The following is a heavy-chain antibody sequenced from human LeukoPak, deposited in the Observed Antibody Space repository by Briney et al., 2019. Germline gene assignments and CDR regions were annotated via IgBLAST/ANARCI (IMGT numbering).Heavy chain of an antibody. CDR2: ISGSGGST. V-gene: IGHV3-23*01. Sequence: PGGSLRLSCAASGFTFSSYAMSWVRQAPGKGLERVSAISGSGGSTYYADSVKGRFTISRDNSKNTLYLQMNSLRAEDTAVYYCAKEIEMATIEGCFDYWGQGTLVAVSS. D-gene: IGHD5-24*01. CDR3: AKEIEMATIEGCFDY. J-gene: IGHJ4*02. CDR1: GFTFSSYA.